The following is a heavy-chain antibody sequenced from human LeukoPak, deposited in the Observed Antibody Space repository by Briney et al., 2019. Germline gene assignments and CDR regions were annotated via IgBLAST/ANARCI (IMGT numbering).Heavy chain of an antibody. CDR2: INPNSGGT. CDR1: GYTFTGYY. D-gene: IGHD3-16*02. Sequence: ASVKVSCKASGYTFTGYYMHWVRQAPGQGLEWMGWINPNSGGTNYAQKFQGRVTMTRDTSISTAYMELSRLRSDDTAVYYCAGVKGPYRSWFDPWGQGTLVTVSS. CDR3: AGVKGPYRSWFDP. J-gene: IGHJ5*02. V-gene: IGHV1-2*02.